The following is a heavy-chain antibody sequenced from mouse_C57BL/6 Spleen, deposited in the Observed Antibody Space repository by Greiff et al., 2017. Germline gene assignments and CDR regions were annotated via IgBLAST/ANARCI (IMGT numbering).Heavy chain of an antibody. Sequence: EVQLQQSGPELVKPGASVKISCKASGYTFTDYYMNWVKQSHGKSLEWIGEINPNNGGTSYNQKFKGKATLTVNKSSCTAYMEVRSLTSEDSAVYYCAKGIYYYYGGSMDYWGQGTSVTVSS. CDR2: INPNNGGT. V-gene: IGHV1-26*01. J-gene: IGHJ4*01. CDR3: AKGIYYYYGGSMDY. D-gene: IGHD2-4*01. CDR1: GYTFTDYY.